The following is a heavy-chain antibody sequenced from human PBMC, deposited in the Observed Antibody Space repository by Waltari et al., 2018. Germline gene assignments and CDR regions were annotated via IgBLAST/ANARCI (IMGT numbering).Heavy chain of an antibody. V-gene: IGHV1-2*06. J-gene: IGHJ6*03. CDR3: ARGLGYMDV. D-gene: IGHD3-10*01. CDR2: INPDSGST. CDR1: GYTFTGYY. Sequence: QVQLVQSGAEVKKPGASVKISCKASGYTFTGYYMHWVRQAPGQGLEWMGRINPDSGSTNYAQKFQGRVTMTRDTSISTAYMEVSRLRSDDTAVYYCARGLGYMDVWGKGTTVTVSS.